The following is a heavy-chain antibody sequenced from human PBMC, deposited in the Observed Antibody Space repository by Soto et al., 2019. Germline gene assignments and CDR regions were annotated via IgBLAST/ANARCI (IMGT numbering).Heavy chain of an antibody. CDR3: ARQAVDTAMVKYWFDP. J-gene: IGHJ5*02. D-gene: IGHD5-18*01. Sequence: QLQLQESGPGLVKPSETLSLTCTVSGGSISSSSYYWGWIRQPPGKGLEWIGSIYYSGSTYYNPSLNSRVTISVDTSKNQFSLKLSSVTAADTAVYYCARQAVDTAMVKYWFDPWGQGTLVTVSS. CDR1: GGSISSSSYY. CDR2: IYYSGST. V-gene: IGHV4-39*01.